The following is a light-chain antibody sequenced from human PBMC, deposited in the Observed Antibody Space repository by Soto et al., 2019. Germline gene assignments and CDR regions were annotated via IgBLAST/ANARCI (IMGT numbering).Light chain of an antibody. V-gene: IGKV3-11*01. CDR3: QQRDSWPLT. Sequence: ENVLTQSPATLSLSPGEGATLSCRASESVGSDLAWYQQKPCQPPRHLIYDVSGRATGVPARFSGSGSGTDFTLTISSLEPEDFAVYYCQQRDSWPLTFGGGTKVEIK. J-gene: IGKJ4*01. CDR2: DVS. CDR1: ESVGSD.